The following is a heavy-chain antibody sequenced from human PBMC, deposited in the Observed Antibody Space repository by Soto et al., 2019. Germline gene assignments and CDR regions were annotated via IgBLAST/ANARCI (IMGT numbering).Heavy chain of an antibody. J-gene: IGHJ4*02. CDR2: ISASGAST. D-gene: IGHD3-22*01. CDR3: AKDRGYIQGFVLHY. CDR1: GFTFSSYA. V-gene: IGHV3-23*01. Sequence: EVQLLESGGGLAQPGGSLRLSCAASGFTFSSYAMAWVRQAPGKGLEWVSGISASGASTYYADSVKGRFTISRDESKNTLFLRIYSLRAEDTALYYCAKDRGYIQGFVLHYWGQGTLVTVSS.